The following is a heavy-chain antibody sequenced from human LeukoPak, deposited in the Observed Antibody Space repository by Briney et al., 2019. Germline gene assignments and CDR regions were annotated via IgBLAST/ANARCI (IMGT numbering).Heavy chain of an antibody. CDR3: ARAGIAAAGTRNWFDP. CDR1: GFTFSSYE. Sequence: GGSLRLPCAASGFTFSSYEMNWVRQAPGKGLEWVSYISSSGSTIYYADSVKGRFTISRDNAKNSLYLQMNSLRAEDTAVYYCARAGIAAAGTRNWFDPWGQGTLVTVSS. D-gene: IGHD6-13*01. CDR2: ISSSGSTI. J-gene: IGHJ5*02. V-gene: IGHV3-48*03.